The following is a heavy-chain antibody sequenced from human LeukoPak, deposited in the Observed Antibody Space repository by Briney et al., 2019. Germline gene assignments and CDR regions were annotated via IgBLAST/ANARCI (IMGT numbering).Heavy chain of an antibody. CDR3: ARDRLNYGGNVRALSY. D-gene: IGHD4-23*01. J-gene: IGHJ4*02. CDR1: GFTFSSYA. V-gene: IGHV3-30*01. Sequence: VGSLRLSCASSGFTFSSYAMHRVRQAPGKGLEKVAVISYDGSNKYYADSVKGRFTISTDNSKNTLYLQMNSLRAEDTAVYYCARDRLNYGGNVRALSYWGQGILVTVSS. CDR2: ISYDGSNK.